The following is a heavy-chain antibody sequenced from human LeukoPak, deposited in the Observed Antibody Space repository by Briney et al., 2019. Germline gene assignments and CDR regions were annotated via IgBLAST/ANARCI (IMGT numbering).Heavy chain of an antibody. V-gene: IGHV4-4*07. CDR1: GGSISSYY. J-gene: IGHJ4*02. CDR3: ARDSGSGSYIFDY. Sequence: KPSETLSLTCSVSGGSISSYYWSWIRQPAGKGLEWIGRFYTSGSPNYNPSLRSRVTMSVDTSKKQFFLKLTSVTAADTAVYYCARDSGSGSYIFDYWGQGILVTVSS. D-gene: IGHD3-10*01. CDR2: FYTSGSP.